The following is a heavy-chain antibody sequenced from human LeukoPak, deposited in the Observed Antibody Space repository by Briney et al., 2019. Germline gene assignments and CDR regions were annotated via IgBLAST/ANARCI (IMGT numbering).Heavy chain of an antibody. CDR2: ISYDGSNK. D-gene: IGHD3-22*01. V-gene: IGHV3-30-3*01. Sequence: GGSLRLSCAASGFTFSSYAMPWVRQAPGKGLEWVAVISYDGSNKYYADSVKGRFTIPRDNSKNTLYLQMNSLRAEDTAVYYCARDPRPSYYYDSSGYYFGYWGQGTLVTVSS. CDR1: GFTFSSYA. CDR3: ARDPRPSYYYDSSGYYFGY. J-gene: IGHJ4*02.